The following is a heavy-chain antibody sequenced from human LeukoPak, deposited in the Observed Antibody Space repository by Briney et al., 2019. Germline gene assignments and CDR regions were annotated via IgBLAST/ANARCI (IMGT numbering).Heavy chain of an antibody. J-gene: IGHJ4*02. Sequence: ASVKVSCKASGYTFSSYGINWVRQAPGQGLEWMGWINAYNGNTNYAQNLQGRVTMTTDTSTTTAYMELRSLRSDDTAVYYCARDEISYYDFWSGNDYWGQGTLVTVSS. D-gene: IGHD3-3*01. V-gene: IGHV1-18*01. CDR3: ARDEISYYDFWSGNDY. CDR1: GYTFSSYG. CDR2: INAYNGNT.